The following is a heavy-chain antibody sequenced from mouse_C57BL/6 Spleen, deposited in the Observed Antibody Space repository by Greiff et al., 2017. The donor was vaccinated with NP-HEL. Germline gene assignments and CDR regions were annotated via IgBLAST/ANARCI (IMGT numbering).Heavy chain of an antibody. Sequence: VPLQQPGTVLVKPGASVKLSCKASGYTFTSYWVPRVKQRPGQSLEWIGNINPINGGTNYNVKFKSKATLTVDKSSSTAYMQLSSRTSEDAAVYYCARGATRDWYFDVWGTGTTVTVSS. J-gene: IGHJ1*03. CDR3: ARGATRDWYFDV. CDR2: INPINGGT. D-gene: IGHD3-1*01. V-gene: IGHV1-53*01. CDR1: GYTFTSYW.